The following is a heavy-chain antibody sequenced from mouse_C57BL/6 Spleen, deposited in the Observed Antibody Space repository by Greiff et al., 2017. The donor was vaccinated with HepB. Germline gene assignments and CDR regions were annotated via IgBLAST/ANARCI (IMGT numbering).Heavy chain of an antibody. D-gene: IGHD1-1*01. CDR1: GYTFTSYW. V-gene: IGHV1-55*01. J-gene: IGHJ1*03. Sequence: QVQLQQPGAELVKPGASVKMSCKASGYTFTSYWITWVKQRPGQGLEWIGDIYPGSGSTNYNEKFKSKATLTVDTSSSTAYKQLSSLTSEDSAVYYCARFTTVVDWYFDVWGTGTTVTVSS. CDR2: IYPGSGST. CDR3: ARFTTVVDWYFDV.